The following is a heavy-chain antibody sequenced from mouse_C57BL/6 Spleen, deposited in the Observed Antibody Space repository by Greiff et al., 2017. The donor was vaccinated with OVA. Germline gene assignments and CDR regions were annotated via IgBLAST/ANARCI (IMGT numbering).Heavy chain of an antibody. CDR2: IDPETGGT. CDR1: GYTFTDYE. Sequence: QVQLQQSGAELVRPGASVTLSCKASGYTFTDYEMHWVKQTPVHGLEWIGAIDPETGGTAYNQKFKGKAILTADKSSSTAYMELRSLTSEDSAVYYCTGRGYWYFDVWGTGTTVTVSS. J-gene: IGHJ1*03. V-gene: IGHV1-15*01. CDR3: TGRGYWYFDV.